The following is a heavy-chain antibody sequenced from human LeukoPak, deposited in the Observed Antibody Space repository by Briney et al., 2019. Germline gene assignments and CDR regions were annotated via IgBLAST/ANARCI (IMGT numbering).Heavy chain of an antibody. CDR1: GFTLSSYG. Sequence: GRSLRLSCAASGFTLSSYGMHWVRQAPGKGLEWVAVIWYDGSNKYYADSVKGRFTISRDNSKNTLYLQMNSLRAEDTAVYYCARDSLEYYDFWSGYTKSYYYYGMDVWGQGTTVTVSS. CDR3: ARDSLEYYDFWSGYTKSYYYYGMDV. J-gene: IGHJ6*02. V-gene: IGHV3-33*01. CDR2: IWYDGSNK. D-gene: IGHD3-3*01.